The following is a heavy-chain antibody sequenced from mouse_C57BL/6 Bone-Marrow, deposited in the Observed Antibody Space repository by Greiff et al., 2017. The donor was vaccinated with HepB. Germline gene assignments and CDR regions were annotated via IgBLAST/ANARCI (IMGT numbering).Heavy chain of an antibody. Sequence: EVKLMESGEGLVKPGGSLKLSCAASGFTFSSYAMSWVRQTPEKRLEWVAYISSGGDYIYYADTVKGLFTISRDNARNTLYLQMSSLKSEDTAMYYCTRRTMGGRDYYAMDYWGQGTSVTVSS. CDR1: GFTFSSYA. V-gene: IGHV5S21*01. D-gene: IGHD1-1*02. CDR3: TRRTMGGRDYYAMDY. J-gene: IGHJ4*01. CDR2: ISSGGDYI.